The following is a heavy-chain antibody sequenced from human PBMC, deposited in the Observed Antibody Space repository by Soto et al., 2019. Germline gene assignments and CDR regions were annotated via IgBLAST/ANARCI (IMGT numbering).Heavy chain of an antibody. V-gene: IGHV4-31*03. CDR2: IYYSGST. CDR1: GGSISSGGYY. Sequence: SETLSLTCTVSGGSISSGGYYWSWIRQHPGKGLEWIGYIYYSGSTYYNPSLKSRVTISVDTSKNQFSLKLSSVTAADTAVYYCARDPGSSYYYYGMDVWGQGTTVTVSS. J-gene: IGHJ6*02. CDR3: ARDPGSSYYYYGMDV.